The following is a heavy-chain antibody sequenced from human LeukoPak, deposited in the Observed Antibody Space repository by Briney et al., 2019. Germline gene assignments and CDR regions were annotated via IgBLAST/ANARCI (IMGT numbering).Heavy chain of an antibody. CDR1: GFTFNDYH. J-gene: IGHJ4*02. Sequence: KPGGSLRLSCAASGFTFNDYHMNWLRQAPGKGLEWISYISPGGGDIYFADSVKGRFTLSRDNAKNSLYLQVSSLTAEDTAVYYCASGRDIEVAGPGGYFDHWGQGTLVTVSS. CDR3: ASGRDIEVAGPGGYFDH. D-gene: IGHD6-19*01. CDR2: ISPGGGDI. V-gene: IGHV3-11*01.